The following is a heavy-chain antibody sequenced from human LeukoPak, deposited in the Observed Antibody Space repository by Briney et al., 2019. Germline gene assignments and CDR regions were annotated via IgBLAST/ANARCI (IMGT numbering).Heavy chain of an antibody. V-gene: IGHV3-74*01. CDR2: INNDGSIT. D-gene: IGHD6-19*01. Sequence: PGGSLRLSCAASEFTISRYWMHWVRQAPGKGLVWVSNINNDGSITTYADSEKGRFTISRDNVKNTLYLQMNSLRAEDTAVYYCAREPTYSSGWYRDYYFDYWGQGTLVTVSS. J-gene: IGHJ4*02. CDR1: EFTISRYW. CDR3: AREPTYSSGWYRDYYFDY.